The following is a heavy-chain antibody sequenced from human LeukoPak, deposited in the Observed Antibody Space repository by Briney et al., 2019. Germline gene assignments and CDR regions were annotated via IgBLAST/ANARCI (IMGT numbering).Heavy chain of an antibody. Sequence: PSETLSLTCTVSGGSISSGDYYWSWIRQPPGKGLEWIGYIYYSGSTYYNPSLKSRVTISVDTSKNQFSLKLSSVTAADTALYYCARLSMVRGVITIDPWGQGTLVTVSS. CDR2: IYYSGST. V-gene: IGHV4-30-4*01. CDR1: GGSISSGDYY. J-gene: IGHJ5*02. D-gene: IGHD3-10*01. CDR3: ARLSMVRGVITIDP.